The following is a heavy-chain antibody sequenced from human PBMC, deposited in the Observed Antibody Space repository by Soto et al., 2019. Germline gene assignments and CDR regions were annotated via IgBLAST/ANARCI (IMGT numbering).Heavy chain of an antibody. Sequence: SVKVSCKASGFTFTSSAVQWVRQARGQRLEWIGWIVVGSGNTNYAQKFQERVTITRDMSISTAYLQWSSLKASDTAMYYCARFYYYDSSGYYYDSDAFDIWGQGTMVTVSS. V-gene: IGHV1-58*01. D-gene: IGHD3-22*01. CDR1: GFTFTSSA. CDR2: IVVGSGNT. J-gene: IGHJ3*02. CDR3: ARFYYYDSSGYYYDSDAFDI.